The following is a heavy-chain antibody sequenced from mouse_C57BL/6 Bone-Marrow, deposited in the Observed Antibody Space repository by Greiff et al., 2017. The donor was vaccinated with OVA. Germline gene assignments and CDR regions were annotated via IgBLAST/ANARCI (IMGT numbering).Heavy chain of an antibody. V-gene: IGHV1-82*01. Sequence: QVQLQQSGPELVKPGASVTISCKASGYAFSSSWMNWVKQRPGKGLEWIGRLYPGDGDTNYNGKFKGKATLTADKSSSTAYMQLSSLTSEDSAVYFCARKGYGSSINWYFDGWGTGTTVTVSS. D-gene: IGHD1-1*01. CDR2: LYPGDGDT. CDR3: ARKGYGSSINWYFDG. J-gene: IGHJ1*03. CDR1: GYAFSSSW.